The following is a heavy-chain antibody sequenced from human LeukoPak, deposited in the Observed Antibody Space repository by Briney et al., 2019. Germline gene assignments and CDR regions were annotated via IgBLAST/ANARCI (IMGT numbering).Heavy chain of an antibody. J-gene: IGHJ4*02. V-gene: IGHV1-18*01. CDR2: ISAYNGNT. D-gene: IGHD3-22*01. CDR3: ARDERYDSSGYPFDY. CDR1: GYTFTSYG. Sequence: ASVKVSCTASGYTFTSYGISWVRQAPGQGLEWMGWISAYNGNTNYAQKLQGRVTMTTDTSISTAYMELSRLRSDDTAVYYCARDERYDSSGYPFDYWGQGTLVTVSS.